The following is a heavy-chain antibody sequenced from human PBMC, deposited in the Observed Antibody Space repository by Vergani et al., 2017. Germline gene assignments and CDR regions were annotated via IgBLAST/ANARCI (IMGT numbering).Heavy chain of an antibody. D-gene: IGHD2-21*02. CDR1: GYTFTGYY. J-gene: IGHJ4*03. CDR3: ARDLGSGIVVVTAITYYFDY. Sequence: QVQLVQSGAEVKKPGSSVKVSCKASGYTFTGYYMHWVRQAPGQGLEWMGWINPNSGGTNYAQKFQGRVTMTRDTSISTAYMELSRLRSDDTAVYYCARDLGSGIVVVTAITYYFDYWGQGKMVNVSS. CDR2: INPNSGGT. V-gene: IGHV1-2*02.